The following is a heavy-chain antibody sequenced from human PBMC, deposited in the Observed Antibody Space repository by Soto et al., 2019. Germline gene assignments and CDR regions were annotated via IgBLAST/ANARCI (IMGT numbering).Heavy chain of an antibody. CDR3: ARDSNVLRFGEWWGNYYYYYMDV. V-gene: IGHV1-18*01. CDR1: GYTFTSYG. J-gene: IGHJ6*03. CDR2: ISAYNGNT. Sequence: ASVKVSCKASGYTFTSYGISWVRQAPGQGLEWMGWISAYNGNTNYAQKLQGRVTMTTDTSTSTAYMELRSLRSDDTAVYYCARDSNVLRFGEWWGNYYYYYMDVWGQGTTVTVSS. D-gene: IGHD3-3*01.